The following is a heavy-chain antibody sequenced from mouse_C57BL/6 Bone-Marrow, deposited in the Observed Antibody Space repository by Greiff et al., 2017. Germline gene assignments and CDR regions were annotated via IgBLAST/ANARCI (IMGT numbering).Heavy chain of an antibody. V-gene: IGHV1-75*01. CDR1: GYTFTDYY. J-gene: IGHJ4*01. Sequence: LQESGPELVKPGASVKISCKASGYTFTDYYINWVKQRPGQGLEWIGWIFPGSGSTYYNEKFKGKATLTVDKSSSTAYMLLSSLTSEDSAVYFCARTPLSFYYAIDYWGQGTSVTVSS. CDR2: IFPGSGST. CDR3: ARTPLSFYYAIDY.